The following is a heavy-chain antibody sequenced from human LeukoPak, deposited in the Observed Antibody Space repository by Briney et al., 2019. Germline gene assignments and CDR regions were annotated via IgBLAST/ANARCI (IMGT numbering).Heavy chain of an antibody. CDR3: AKALAVADENFDY. Sequence: GGSLRLSCAASGFTFDDYAMHWVRQAPGKGLEWVSGISWNSGSIGHADSVKGRFTISRDNAKNSLYLQMNSLRAEDTALYYCAKALAVADENFDYWGQGTLVTVSS. CDR2: ISWNSGSI. J-gene: IGHJ4*02. CDR1: GFTFDDYA. D-gene: IGHD6-19*01. V-gene: IGHV3-9*01.